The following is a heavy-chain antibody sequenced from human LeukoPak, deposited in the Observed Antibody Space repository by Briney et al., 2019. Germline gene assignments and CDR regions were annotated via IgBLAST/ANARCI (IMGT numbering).Heavy chain of an antibody. J-gene: IGHJ5*02. CDR2: MNPNNGNT. CDR1: GYTFTRYD. CDR3: ERGRINGSHDWFDT. Sequence: ASEKVSCKASGYTFTRYDMNWVRQATGQGLEWMGWMNPNNGNTGYTQKFQGRVTITRNTSISTAYMELSSLISEDTAVYYCERGRINGSHDWFDTWGQGTLVTVSS. V-gene: IGHV1-8*03. D-gene: IGHD1-20*01.